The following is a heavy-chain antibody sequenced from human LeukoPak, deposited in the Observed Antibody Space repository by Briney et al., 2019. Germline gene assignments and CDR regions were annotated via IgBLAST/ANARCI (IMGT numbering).Heavy chain of an antibody. CDR2: IYSGGST. CDR3: ARSAGYSSGWYDY. Sequence: GGSLRLSCAASGFTVSSNYMSWVRQAPGKGLEWVSVIYSGGSTYYAASVKGRFTISRDNSKNTLYHQMNSLRAEDTAVYYCARSAGYSSGWYDYWGQGTLVTVSS. D-gene: IGHD6-19*01. J-gene: IGHJ4*02. V-gene: IGHV3-66*01. CDR1: GFTVSSNY.